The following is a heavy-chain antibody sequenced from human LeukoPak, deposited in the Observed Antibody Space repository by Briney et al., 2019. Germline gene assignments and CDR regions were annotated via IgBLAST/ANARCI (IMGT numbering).Heavy chain of an antibody. CDR3: ARGYIIDRYFDY. V-gene: IGHV1-2*02. D-gene: IGHD3-10*01. CDR2: INPNSGGT. CDR1: GYTFTGYY. Sequence: GASVKVSCKASGYTFTGYYMHWVRQAPGQGLEWMGWINPNSGGTNYAQKFQGRVTMTRDTSISTVYMELSSLRSEYTAVYYCARGYIIDRYFDYWGQGTLVTVSS. J-gene: IGHJ4*02.